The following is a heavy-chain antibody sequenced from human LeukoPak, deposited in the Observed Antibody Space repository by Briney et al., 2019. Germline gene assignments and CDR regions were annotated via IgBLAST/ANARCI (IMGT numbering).Heavy chain of an antibody. Sequence: SETLSLTCTVSGGSISSYYWSWIRQPPGKGLEWIGYIYYSGSTNYNPSLKSRVTISVDTSKNQFSLKLSPVTAADTAVYYCARDYFGSWFDPWGQGTLVTVSS. D-gene: IGHD2-15*01. V-gene: IGHV4-59*01. CDR2: IYYSGST. CDR3: ARDYFGSWFDP. J-gene: IGHJ5*02. CDR1: GGSISSYY.